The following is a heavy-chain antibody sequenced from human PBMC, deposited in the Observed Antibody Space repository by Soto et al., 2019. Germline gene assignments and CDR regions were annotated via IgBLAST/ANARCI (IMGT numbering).Heavy chain of an antibody. Sequence: SETLSLTCTVSGYSITSGGYYWTWIRQHPGKGLEWVGHIYYRGNTYYNPSLNSRVTISVETSKNQFSLNLKSVTAADTAVYYCTTSLYSSSPEFDFWGQGTLVTVSS. CDR2: IYYRGNT. J-gene: IGHJ4*02. V-gene: IGHV4-31*03. CDR1: GYSITSGGYY. CDR3: TTSLYSSSPEFDF. D-gene: IGHD6-13*01.